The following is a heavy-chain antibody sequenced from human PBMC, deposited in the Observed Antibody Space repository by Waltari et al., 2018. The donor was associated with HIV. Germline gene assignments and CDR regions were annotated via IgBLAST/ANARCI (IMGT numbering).Heavy chain of an antibody. V-gene: IGHV3-7*01. CDR2: IKQDGSEK. Sequence: EVQLVESGGGLVQPGGSLRLSCAASGFTFRSYWVTWVSQAPGKGLEWVANIKQDGSEKYYADSVKGRFTISRDNAKNSLYLQMNSLRAEDTAVYYCASLYCSGGSCYDYWGQGTLVTVSS. CDR1: GFTFRSYW. CDR3: ASLYCSGGSCYDY. J-gene: IGHJ4*02. D-gene: IGHD2-15*01.